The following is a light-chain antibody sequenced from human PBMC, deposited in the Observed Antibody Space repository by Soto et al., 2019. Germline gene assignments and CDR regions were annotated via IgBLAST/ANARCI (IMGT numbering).Light chain of an antibody. Sequence: QSVLTQPASVSGSPGQSITISCTGTSSDVGNYNLVSWYQQHPNKAPKLIIYEVSKRPSGVSNRFSGSKSGNTASLTISGLQAEDEADYYCCSYASISTLVFGGGTKVTVL. J-gene: IGLJ2*01. CDR2: EVS. CDR1: SSDVGNYNL. CDR3: CSYASISTLV. V-gene: IGLV2-23*02.